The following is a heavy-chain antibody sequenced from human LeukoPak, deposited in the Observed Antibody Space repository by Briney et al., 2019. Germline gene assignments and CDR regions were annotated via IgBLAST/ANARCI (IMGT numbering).Heavy chain of an antibody. V-gene: IGHV5-51*01. Sequence: GESLRISCKGSGYRFTSYWISWVRQMPGKGLEWMGIIYPRDSDTIYSPSFQGQVTISADKSIRTAYLQWSSLTASDTAMYYCARGERAMATRKAGFDYWGQGTLVTVSS. CDR1: GYRFTSYW. D-gene: IGHD5-24*01. J-gene: IGHJ4*02. CDR2: IYPRDSDT. CDR3: ARGERAMATRKAGFDY.